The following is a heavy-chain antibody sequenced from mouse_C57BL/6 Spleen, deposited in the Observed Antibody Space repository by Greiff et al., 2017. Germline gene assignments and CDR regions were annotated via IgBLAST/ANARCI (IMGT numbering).Heavy chain of an antibody. D-gene: IGHD2-13*01. Sequence: EVQLQQSGPELVKPGASVKIPCKASGYTFTDYNMDWVKQSHGKSLEWIGDINPNNGGTIYNQKFKGKATLTVDKSSSTAYMELRSLTSEDTAVYYCARLTTRGYAMDYWGQGTSVTVSS. J-gene: IGHJ4*01. CDR3: ARLTTRGYAMDY. CDR1: GYTFTDYN. V-gene: IGHV1-18*01. CDR2: INPNNGGT.